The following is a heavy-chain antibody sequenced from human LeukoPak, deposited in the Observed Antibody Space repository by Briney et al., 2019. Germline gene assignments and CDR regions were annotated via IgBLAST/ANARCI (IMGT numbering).Heavy chain of an antibody. V-gene: IGHV3-23*01. CDR1: GFTFSSYA. CDR3: VNLVEMPTVGCDY. CDR2: ISADSGAI. Sequence: GGSLRLSCAASGFTFSSYAMSWVRQAPGEGLEWVSAISADSGAIYYADSVKGRFIISRDNSKSTLYLQMNSLRAEDTAVYYCVNLVEMPTVGCDYWGQGTLVTVSS. D-gene: IGHD5-24*01. J-gene: IGHJ4*02.